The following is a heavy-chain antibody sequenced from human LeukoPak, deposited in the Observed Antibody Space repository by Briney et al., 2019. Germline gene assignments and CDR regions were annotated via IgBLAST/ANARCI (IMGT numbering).Heavy chain of an antibody. Sequence: PSETLSLTCTVSGGSISSYYWSWIRQPPGKGPEWIGYIYYSGSTNYNPSLKSRVTISVDTSKNQFSLKLSSVTAADTAVYYCARQFREQQLWGDYYYYMDVWGKGTTVTVSS. D-gene: IGHD6-13*01. V-gene: IGHV4-59*01. J-gene: IGHJ6*03. CDR3: ARQFREQQLWGDYYYYMDV. CDR1: GGSISSYY. CDR2: IYYSGST.